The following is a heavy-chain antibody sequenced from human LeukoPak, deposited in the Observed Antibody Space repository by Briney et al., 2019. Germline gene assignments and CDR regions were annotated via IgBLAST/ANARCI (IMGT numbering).Heavy chain of an antibody. CDR2: IYPGDSDT. D-gene: IGHD4-17*01. V-gene: IGHV5-51*01. Sequence: YWSWIRQPPGKGLEWMGIIYPGDSDTRYSPSFQGQVTISADKSISTAYLQWSSLKASDTAMYYCARGPTVTTSKDWFDPWGQGTLVTVSS. CDR1: YW. CDR3: ARGPTVTTSKDWFDP. J-gene: IGHJ5*02.